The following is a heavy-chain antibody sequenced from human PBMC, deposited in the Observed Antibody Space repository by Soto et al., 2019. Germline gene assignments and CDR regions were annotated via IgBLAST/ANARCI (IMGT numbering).Heavy chain of an antibody. CDR3: ASAGIAAAGTPQAYYYYYGMDV. D-gene: IGHD6-13*01. CDR1: GYTFTSYY. Sequence: WASVKVSCKASGYTFTSYYMHWVRQAPGQGLEWMGIINPSGGSTSYAQKFQGRVTMTRDTSTSTVYMELSSLRSEDTAVYYCASAGIAAAGTPQAYYYYYGMDVWGQGTTVTVSS. J-gene: IGHJ6*02. CDR2: INPSGGST. V-gene: IGHV1-46*01.